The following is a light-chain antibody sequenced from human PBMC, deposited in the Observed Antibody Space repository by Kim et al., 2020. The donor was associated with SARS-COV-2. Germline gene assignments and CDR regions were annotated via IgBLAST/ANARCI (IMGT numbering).Light chain of an antibody. CDR1: SLRSYY. CDR2: GRN. Sequence: SSELTQDPAVSVALGQTVRITCQGDSLRSYYASWYQQKPGQAPVLVIYGRNNRPSGIPGRFSGSTSGNTASLTITGAQAEDEADYYCKSRDSSGNVVFGGGTKLTVL. J-gene: IGLJ2*01. V-gene: IGLV3-19*01. CDR3: KSRDSSGNVV.